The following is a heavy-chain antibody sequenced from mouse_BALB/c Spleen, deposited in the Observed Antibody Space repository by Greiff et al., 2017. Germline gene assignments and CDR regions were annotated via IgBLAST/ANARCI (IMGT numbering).Heavy chain of an antibody. D-gene: IGHD1-1*01. CDR1: GFTFNTYA. Sequence: EVKLVESGGGLVQPKGSLKLSCAASGFTFNTYAMNWVRQAPGKGLEWVARIRSKSNNYATYYADSVKDRFTISRDDSQSMLYLQMNNLKTEDTAMYYCVRLLPFAYWGQGTLVTVSA. V-gene: IGHV10-1*02. CDR2: IRSKSNNYAT. CDR3: VRLLPFAY. J-gene: IGHJ3*01.